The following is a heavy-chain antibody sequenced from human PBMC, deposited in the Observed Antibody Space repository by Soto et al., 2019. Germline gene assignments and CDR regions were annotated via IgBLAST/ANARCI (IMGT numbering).Heavy chain of an antibody. CDR1: GGSISSYY. J-gene: IGHJ4*02. CDR2: IYYSGST. Sequence: PSETLSLTCTVSGGSISSYYWGWIRQPPGKGLEWIGSIYYSGSTHYSPSLKSRINMSIDTSTNQFSLKLTSVTAANTAVYYCTRHEGGAAADRPLDYWGQGTLVTVSS. D-gene: IGHD6-13*01. CDR3: TRHEGGAAADRPLDY. V-gene: IGHV4-39*01.